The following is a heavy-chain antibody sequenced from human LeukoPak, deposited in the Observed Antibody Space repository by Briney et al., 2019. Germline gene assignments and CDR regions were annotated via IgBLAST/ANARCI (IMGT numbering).Heavy chain of an antibody. CDR2: IYTSGST. V-gene: IGHV4-4*07. J-gene: IGHJ4*02. Sequence: PETLSLTCTVSGGAISSYYWSWIRQPAGKGLEWIVRIYTSGSTNYNPSLKSRVTMSVDTSKTQFSMKLSSVTAAGTAVYYCAREAPIMITFGGVIVYYFDYWGQGTLVTVSS. CDR1: GGAISSYY. D-gene: IGHD3-16*02. CDR3: AREAPIMITFGGVIVYYFDY.